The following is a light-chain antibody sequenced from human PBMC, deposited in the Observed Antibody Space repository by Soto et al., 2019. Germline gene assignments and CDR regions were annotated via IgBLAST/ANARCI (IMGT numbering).Light chain of an antibody. CDR2: DAS. CDR3: QQYSSHDLLT. CDR1: QSISSW. V-gene: IGKV1-5*01. Sequence: DIQMPQSPATLSASVGDRVTITCRASQSISSWLAWYQEKPGRAPKLLIYDASTLESGVPSRFSGSGSGTEFTLTISSLQPDDFATYYCQQYSSHDLLTFGGGTKVDIK. J-gene: IGKJ4*01.